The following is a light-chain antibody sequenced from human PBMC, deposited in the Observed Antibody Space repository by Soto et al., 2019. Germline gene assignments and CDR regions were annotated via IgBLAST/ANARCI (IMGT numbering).Light chain of an antibody. V-gene: IGKV3D-20*02. CDR1: QSVSSYY. CDR2: EAL. J-gene: IGKJ3*01. CDR3: QQSYNSPFT. Sequence: EIVLTQSPGTLSLSPGERATLSCRASQSVSSYYLAWYQQKPGQAPRLLIYEALNRATGIPARFSGSGSGTDFTLTISSLQPEDFATYYCQQSYNSPFTFGPGTKVDIK.